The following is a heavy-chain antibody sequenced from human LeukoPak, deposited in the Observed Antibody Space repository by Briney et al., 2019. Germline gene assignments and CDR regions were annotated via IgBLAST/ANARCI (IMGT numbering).Heavy chain of an antibody. D-gene: IGHD6-13*01. J-gene: IGHJ6*02. CDR1: GFTFSSYA. CDR3: ARGSSSWIYYYYGMDV. Sequence: PGGSLRLSCAASGFTFSSYAMSWVRQAPGKGLEWVAIIKQDGSEKYYVDSVKGRFTISRDNAKNALYLQMNSLRAEDTAIYYCARGSSSWIYYYYGMDVWGQGTTVTVSS. CDR2: IKQDGSEK. V-gene: IGHV3-7*01.